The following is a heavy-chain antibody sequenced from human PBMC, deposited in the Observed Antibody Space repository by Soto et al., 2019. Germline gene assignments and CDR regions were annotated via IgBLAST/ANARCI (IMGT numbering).Heavy chain of an antibody. CDR3: AVHLGQNISTMDV. CDR2: ITGSGKSA. Sequence: VGSLRLSCAAYGFTFSTFVMTWVPQVPGEGLEWVSSITGSGKSAYYADSVKGRVTISRDKSKNTLYLQISSLGVDDTAVYQCAVHLGQNISTMDVWGQGTTVTVSS. J-gene: IGHJ6*02. CDR1: GFTFSTFV. V-gene: IGHV3-23*01.